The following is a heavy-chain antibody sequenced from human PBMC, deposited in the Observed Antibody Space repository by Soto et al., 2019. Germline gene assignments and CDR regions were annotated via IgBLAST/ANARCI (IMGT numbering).Heavy chain of an antibody. J-gene: IGHJ3*02. CDR3: ARTLAAAGRGAFDI. CDR2: IYYSGST. D-gene: IGHD6-25*01. V-gene: IGHV4-39*01. Sequence: SETLSLSCTGSGGSISSSSYYWGWIRQPPGKGLEWIGSIYYSGSTYYNPSLKRRVTISVDTSKNQFSLKLSSVTAADTAVYYCARTLAAAGRGAFDIWGQGTTVTVSS. CDR1: GGSISSSSYY.